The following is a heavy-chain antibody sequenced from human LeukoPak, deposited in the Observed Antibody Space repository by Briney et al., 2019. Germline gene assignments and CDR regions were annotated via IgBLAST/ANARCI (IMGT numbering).Heavy chain of an antibody. CDR2: ISDSGGST. CDR1: GFPFSSYA. J-gene: IGHJ4*02. Sequence: PGGSLRLSCSASGFPFSSYAMHWVRQAPGKGLEYVSAISDSGGSTYYADSVKGRFTISRDNSKNALFLQMNILRAEDTAIYYCAKLGAAVTTATSFFDFWGQGTLVTVSS. CDR3: AKLGAAVTTATSFFDF. V-gene: IGHV3-23*01. D-gene: IGHD4-17*01.